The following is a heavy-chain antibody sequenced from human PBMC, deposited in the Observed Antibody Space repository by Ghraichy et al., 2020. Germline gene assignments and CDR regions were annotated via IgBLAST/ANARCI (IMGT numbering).Heavy chain of an antibody. D-gene: IGHD4-23*01. Sequence: GGSLRLSCVGSGFIFSDYSMNWVRQSPGQGLEWVSYITCSSRTKSYADSVKGRFTISRDNAHNSLDLQMNSLRDEDAAVYYCARGSKVVRFFYYDGMDVWGQGTTGTGSS. CDR3: ARGSKVVRFFYYDGMDV. CDR1: GFIFSDYS. V-gene: IGHV3-48*02. CDR2: ITCSSRTK. J-gene: IGHJ6*02.